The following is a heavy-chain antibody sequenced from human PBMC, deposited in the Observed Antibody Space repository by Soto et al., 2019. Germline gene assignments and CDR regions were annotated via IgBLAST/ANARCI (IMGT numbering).Heavy chain of an antibody. CDR1: KFTFSSYG. J-gene: IGHJ4*02. CDR2: ISYDGSNK. CDR3: AKGWFRFDY. Sequence: PGGSLRLSCAASKFTFSSYGMHWVRRAPGKGLDWVAAISYDGSNKYYADSVKGRFTVSRDNSKNTLYLQMNSLRAEDTAVYYCAKGWFRFDYWGQGTLVTVSS. V-gene: IGHV3-30*18. D-gene: IGHD3-10*01.